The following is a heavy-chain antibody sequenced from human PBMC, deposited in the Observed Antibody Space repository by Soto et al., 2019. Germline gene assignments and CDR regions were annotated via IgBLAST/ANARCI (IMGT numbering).Heavy chain of an antibody. D-gene: IGHD3-10*01. V-gene: IGHV4-59*01. CDR2: IHRTGST. Sequence: SETLSLTCSVSRGSISSYYWSWVRQPTGKGLEWIGFIHRTGSTKYNPSLESRVTISVDTSQNQLSLRLSSVTAADTAVYYCARESAGSGKNNWFDPWGQGILVTVSS. CDR1: RGSISSYY. CDR3: ARESAGSGKNNWFDP. J-gene: IGHJ5*02.